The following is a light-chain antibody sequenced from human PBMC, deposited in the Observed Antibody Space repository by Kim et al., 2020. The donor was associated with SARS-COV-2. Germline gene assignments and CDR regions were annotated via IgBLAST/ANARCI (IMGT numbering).Light chain of an antibody. CDR3: EAWDDSLNGPV. Sequence: GQRVTISCSRARSNLGRHYVYCFPHLPGTAPKLPIERNTQRPSGVPDRFSGSKSGTSASLAISGLQSEDDADYYCEAWDDSLNGPVFGGGTQLTVL. CDR1: RSNLGRHY. J-gene: IGLJ3*02. V-gene: IGLV1-44*01. CDR2: RNT.